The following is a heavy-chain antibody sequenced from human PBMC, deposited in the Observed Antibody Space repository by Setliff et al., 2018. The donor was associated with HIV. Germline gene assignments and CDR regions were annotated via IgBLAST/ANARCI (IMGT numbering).Heavy chain of an antibody. Sequence: SETLSLTCTVSGDSISSSSYYWAWIRQPPGNGLEWVGSIFYSGSSYYNPSLKSRATISVDTSKNQFSLNLKSVTAADSAVYYCARARYLTGADFAFWGPGTPVTVSS. J-gene: IGHJ4*02. CDR2: IFYSGSS. CDR1: GDSISSSSYY. CDR3: ARARYLTGADFAF. V-gene: IGHV4-39*07. D-gene: IGHD7-27*01.